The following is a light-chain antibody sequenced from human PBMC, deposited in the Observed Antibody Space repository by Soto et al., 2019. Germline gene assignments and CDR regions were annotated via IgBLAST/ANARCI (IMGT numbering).Light chain of an antibody. CDR1: SGSVASNY. Sequence: NFMLPQPHSVSESPGKTVTISCTRSSGSVASNYVQWYQQRPGIAPTTVISEDNQRPSVAPDRFSGSIDKSSNSASHTISGLKPEDEAHSYCHSYDRNIVVFGGGIKVTVL. V-gene: IGLV6-57*04. CDR3: HSYDRNIVV. J-gene: IGLJ2*01. CDR2: EDN.